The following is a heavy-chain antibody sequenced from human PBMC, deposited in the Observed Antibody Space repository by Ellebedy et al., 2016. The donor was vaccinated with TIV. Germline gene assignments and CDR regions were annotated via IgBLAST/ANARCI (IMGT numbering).Heavy chain of an antibody. D-gene: IGHD3-10*01. CDR1: GGSISSSNW. J-gene: IGHJ5*02. V-gene: IGHV4-4*02. CDR3: ARHSGGGYGSGRKNWFDP. CDR2: IYYSGST. Sequence: MPSETLSLTCAVSGGSISSSNWWSWVRQPPGKGLEWIGYIYYSGSTNYNPSLKSRVTISVDTSKNQFSLKLSSVTAADTAVYYCARHSGGGYGSGRKNWFDPWGQGTLVTVSS.